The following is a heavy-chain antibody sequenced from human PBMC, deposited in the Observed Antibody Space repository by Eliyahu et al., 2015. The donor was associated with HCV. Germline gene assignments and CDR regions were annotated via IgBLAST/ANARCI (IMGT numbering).Heavy chain of an antibody. J-gene: IGHJ3*02. CDR3: ARGSQLRFLEWKGFHARFRAFDI. D-gene: IGHD3-3*01. CDR2: IYHSGST. Sequence: QVQLQESGPGLVKPSGTLSLTCAVSGGSISSSNWWSWVRQPPGKGLEWIGEIYHSGSTNYNPSLKSRVTISVDKSKNQFSLKLSSVTAADTAVYYCARGSQLRFLEWKGFHARFRAFDIWGQGTMVTVSS. CDR1: GGSISSSNW. V-gene: IGHV4-4*02.